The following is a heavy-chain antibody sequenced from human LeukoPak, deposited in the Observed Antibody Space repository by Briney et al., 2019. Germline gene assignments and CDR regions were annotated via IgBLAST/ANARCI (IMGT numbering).Heavy chain of an antibody. D-gene: IGHD2-2*01. CDR3: ARDPHECDTSCQGYYYMDV. CDR2: ISSSSSYI. J-gene: IGHJ6*03. V-gene: IGHV3-11*06. CDR1: GFTFSDYY. Sequence: PGGSLRLSCAASGFTFSDYYMSWIRQAPGKGLEWVSSISSSSSYIYYADSVKGRFTISRDNAKNSLYLQMNSLRAEDTAVYYCARDPHECDTSCQGYYYMDVWGKGTTVTVSS.